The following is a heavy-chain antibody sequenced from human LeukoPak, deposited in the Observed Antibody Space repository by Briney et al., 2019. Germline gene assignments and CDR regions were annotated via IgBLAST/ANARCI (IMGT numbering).Heavy chain of an antibody. J-gene: IGHJ4*02. Sequence: PGGSLRLSCAASGFTFSNAWMSWVRQAPGKGLEWVGRIKSKTDGGTTDYAAPVKGRFTISRGDSKNTLYLQMNSLKTEDTAVYYCTTEGAIVVVPAAIETTFDYWGQGTLVTVSS. CDR1: GFTFSNAW. CDR3: TTEGAIVVVPAAIETTFDY. D-gene: IGHD2-2*02. CDR2: IKSKTDGGTT. V-gene: IGHV3-15*01.